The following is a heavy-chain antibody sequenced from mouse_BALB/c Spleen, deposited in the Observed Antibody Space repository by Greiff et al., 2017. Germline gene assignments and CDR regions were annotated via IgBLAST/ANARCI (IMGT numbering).Heavy chain of an antibody. CDR1: GYSITSDYA. V-gene: IGHV3-2*02. CDR2: ISYSGST. CDR3: ARSGDYDVRAMDY. J-gene: IGHJ4*01. Sequence: EVKLLESGPGLVKPSQSLSLTCTVTGYSITSDYAWNWIRQFPGNKLEWMGYISYSGSTSYNPSLKSRISITRDTSKNQFFLQLNSVTTEDTATYYCARSGDYDVRAMDYWGQGTSVTVSS. D-gene: IGHD2-4*01.